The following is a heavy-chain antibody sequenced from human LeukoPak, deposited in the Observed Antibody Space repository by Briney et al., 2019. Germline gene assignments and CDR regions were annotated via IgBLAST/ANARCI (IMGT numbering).Heavy chain of an antibody. CDR2: INSDGSST. V-gene: IGHV3-74*01. J-gene: IGHJ4*02. CDR3: ARDPGSVYYYGSGSYYNVPVFDY. D-gene: IGHD3-10*01. CDR1: GFTFSSYA. Sequence: PGGPLRLSCAASGFTFSSYAMSWVRQAPGKGLVWVSRINSDGSSTSYADSVKGRFTISRDNAKNTLYLQMNSLRAEDTAVYYCARDPGSVYYYGSGSYYNVPVFDYWGQGTLVTVSS.